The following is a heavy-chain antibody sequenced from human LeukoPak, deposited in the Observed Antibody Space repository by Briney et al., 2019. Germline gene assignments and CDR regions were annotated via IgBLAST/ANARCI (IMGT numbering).Heavy chain of an antibody. J-gene: IGHJ4*02. D-gene: IGHD5-24*01. Sequence: SETLSLTCTVSGGSISSYYWGWIRQPPGKGLEWIGSIYYSGSTYYNPSLKSRVTISVDTSKNQFSLKLSSVTAADTAVYYCARDRRVYREFDYWGQGTLVTVSS. CDR1: GGSISSYY. CDR2: IYYSGST. CDR3: ARDRRVYREFDY. V-gene: IGHV4-39*07.